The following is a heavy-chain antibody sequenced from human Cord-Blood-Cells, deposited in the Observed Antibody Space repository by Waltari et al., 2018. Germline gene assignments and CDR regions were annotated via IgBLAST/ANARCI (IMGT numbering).Heavy chain of an antibody. V-gene: IGHV4-34*01. CDR2: INHSGSN. D-gene: IGHD3-22*01. J-gene: IGHJ3*02. CDR1: GGSFSGYY. Sequence: QVQLQQWGAGLLKPSETLSLTCAVHGGSFSGYYWSWIRQPPGKGLEWIGEINHSGSNNYNTSLKSRVTISVDTSKNQFSLKLSSVTAADTAVYYCARVLDYYDSSGYYYFAFDIWGQGTMVTVSS. CDR3: ARVLDYYDSSGYYYFAFDI.